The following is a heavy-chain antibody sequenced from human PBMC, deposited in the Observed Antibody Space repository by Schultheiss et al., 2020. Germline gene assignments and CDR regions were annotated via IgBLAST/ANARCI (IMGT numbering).Heavy chain of an antibody. CDR3: ARHEWFGESAQDY. Sequence: SETLSLTCTVSGGSISSGGYYWSWIRQHPGKGLEWIGYIYYSGDTYYNPSLKSRVTISVDTSKNQFSLKLSSVTAADTAVYYCARHEWFGESAQDYWGQGTLVTVSS. D-gene: IGHD3-10*01. CDR2: IYYSGDT. V-gene: IGHV4-31*03. CDR1: GGSISSGGYY. J-gene: IGHJ4*02.